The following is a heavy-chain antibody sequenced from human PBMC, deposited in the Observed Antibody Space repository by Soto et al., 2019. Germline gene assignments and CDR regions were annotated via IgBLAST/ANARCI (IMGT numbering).Heavy chain of an antibody. CDR2: TYYRSKWYN. V-gene: IGHV6-1*01. CDR1: GDSVSSNSAA. CDR3: VRGIGYIDS. D-gene: IGHD3-3*01. J-gene: IGHJ4*02. Sequence: SQTLSLTCAISGDSVSSNSAAWSWIRQSRARGLEWLGRTYYRSKWYNDYAVSVKSRITINPATSKNQSSLQLKSVTPEDTAVYYCVRGIGYIDSWGQGTLVTVSS.